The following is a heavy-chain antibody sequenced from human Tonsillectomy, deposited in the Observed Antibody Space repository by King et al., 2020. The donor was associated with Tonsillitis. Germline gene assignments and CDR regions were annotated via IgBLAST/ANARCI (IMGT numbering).Heavy chain of an antibody. J-gene: IGHJ4*02. CDR2: ISFDGSKK. Sequence: VQLVESGGGVVQPGSSLRLSCAASGFTFSSYGMHWVRQAPGKGLEWVAVISFDGSKKYYADSVKGRFTISRHNSKNTLYLQMNSLRAEGTAVYYCAREGEWLAFDYGGQGTLVTVPS. CDR1: GFTFSSYG. CDR3: AREGEWLAFDY. V-gene: IGHV3-33*05. D-gene: IGHD6-19*01.